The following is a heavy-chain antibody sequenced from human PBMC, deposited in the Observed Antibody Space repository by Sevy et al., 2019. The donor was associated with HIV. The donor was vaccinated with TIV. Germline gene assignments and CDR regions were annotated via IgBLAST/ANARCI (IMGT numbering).Heavy chain of an antibody. CDR3: AKVPAGGTTLYYYYYMDV. V-gene: IGHV3-30*02. D-gene: IGHD1-7*01. CDR2: IRYDGSNK. Sequence: GGSLRLSCAASGFTFSSYGMHWVRQAPGKVLEWVAFIRYDGSNKYYADSVKGRFTISRDNSKNTLYLQMNSLRAEDTAVYYCAKVPAGGTTLYYYYYMDVWGKGTTVTVSS. CDR1: GFTFSSYG. J-gene: IGHJ6*03.